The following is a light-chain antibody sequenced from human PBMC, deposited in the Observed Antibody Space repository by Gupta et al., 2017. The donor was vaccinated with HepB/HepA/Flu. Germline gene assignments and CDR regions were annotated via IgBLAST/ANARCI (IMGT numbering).Light chain of an antibody. V-gene: IGKV1-5*03. Sequence: DIQMTQSPSTLSASVGDRVTITCRASQSISWLAWYQQKPGKAPKLLIYKASTLESGVPSRFSGSGSGTEFTLTISGLQPDDFATYYCQQDNSSRWTFVHGTKVEIK. CDR2: KAS. CDR3: QQDNSSRWT. CDR1: QSISW. J-gene: IGKJ1*01.